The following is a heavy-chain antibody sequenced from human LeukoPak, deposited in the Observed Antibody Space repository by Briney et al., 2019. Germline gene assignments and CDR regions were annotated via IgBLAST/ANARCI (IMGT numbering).Heavy chain of an antibody. Sequence: ASVNVSCKASGYTFTSYGISWVRQAPGQGLEWMGWISAYNGNTNYAQKLQGRVTMTTDTSTSTAYMELRSLRSDDTAVYYCARDLVVRGVISWFDPWGQGTLVTVSS. J-gene: IGHJ5*02. CDR3: ARDLVVRGVISWFDP. V-gene: IGHV1-18*01. D-gene: IGHD3-10*01. CDR2: ISAYNGNT. CDR1: GYTFTSYG.